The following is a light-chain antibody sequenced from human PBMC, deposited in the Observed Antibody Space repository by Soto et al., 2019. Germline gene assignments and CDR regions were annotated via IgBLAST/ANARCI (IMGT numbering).Light chain of an antibody. CDR3: QQYNNNPLT. Sequence: DIQMTQSPSTLSASVGDRVTITCRASQSISDWLAWYQQKPGKAPNLLIYKASSLQSGVPSRFSGSGSGTEFTLTISSLQPDDFATYYCQQYNNNPLTFGGGTKVDIK. J-gene: IGKJ4*01. CDR1: QSISDW. CDR2: KAS. V-gene: IGKV1-5*03.